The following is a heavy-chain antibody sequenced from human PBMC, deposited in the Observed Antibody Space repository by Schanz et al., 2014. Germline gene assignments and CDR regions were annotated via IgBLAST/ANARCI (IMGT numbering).Heavy chain of an antibody. CDR3: ARDRGYCSGGSCLTFDY. D-gene: IGHD2-15*01. CDR1: GFTFSTYA. CDR2: ISSGSSYA. Sequence: EVQLLESGGGLVQPGGSLRLSCAASGFTFSTYAMSWVRQAPGKGLEWVSDISSGSSYANYADSVKGRFTISRDNSKNTLYLQMNTLRAEDTAVYYCARDRGYCSGGSCLTFDYWGQGTQVTVSS. V-gene: IGHV3-23*01. J-gene: IGHJ4*02.